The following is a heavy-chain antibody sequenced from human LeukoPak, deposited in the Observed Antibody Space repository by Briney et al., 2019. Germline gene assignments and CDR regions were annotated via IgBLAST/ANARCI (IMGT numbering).Heavy chain of an antibody. V-gene: IGHV5-51*01. CDR1: GYVFTNYW. D-gene: IGHD3-10*01. CDR3: ARVGGFGELLLDY. CDR2: IWPPDSDA. J-gene: IGHJ4*02. Sequence: GESLKISCKTSGYVFTNYWIGWVRQMPGEGLEWMGIIWPPDSDATYSPSFQGQVTISVDKSISTTFLQWTSLKASDTAMYYCARVGGFGELLLDYWGQGTLVTVSS.